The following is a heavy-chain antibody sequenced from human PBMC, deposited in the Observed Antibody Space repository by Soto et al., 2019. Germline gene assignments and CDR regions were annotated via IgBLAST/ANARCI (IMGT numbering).Heavy chain of an antibody. CDR2: IGTAGDT. D-gene: IGHD3-22*01. CDR3: ARAIGPTLFDY. Sequence: GGSLRVSCSASGFTFSSYDMHWVRQGPGKGLEWVSAIGTAGDTNYAGSVKGRFTISRENAKNSLYLQMNSLRAGDTAIYFCARAIGPTLFDYWGQGT. V-gene: IGHV3-13*04. J-gene: IGHJ4*02. CDR1: GFTFSSYD.